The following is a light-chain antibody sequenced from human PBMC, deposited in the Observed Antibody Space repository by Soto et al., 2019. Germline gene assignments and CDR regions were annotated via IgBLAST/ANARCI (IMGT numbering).Light chain of an antibody. V-gene: IGLV4-60*02. CDR1: SGHSSYI. J-gene: IGLJ3*02. CDR2: LEGSGSY. Sequence: QPVLTQSSSASASLGSSVKLTCTLSSGHSSYIIAWHQQRPGKAPRYLMKLEGSGSYNKGSGIPDRFSGSSSGADRYLTISNLQFEDEADYYCETWDGNTRVFGGGTKLTVL. CDR3: ETWDGNTRV.